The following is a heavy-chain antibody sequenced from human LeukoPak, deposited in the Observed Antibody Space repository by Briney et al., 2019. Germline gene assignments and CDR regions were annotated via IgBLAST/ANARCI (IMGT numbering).Heavy chain of an antibody. CDR3: ARDLSYYGKDV. V-gene: IGHV3-13*01. J-gene: IGHJ6*02. Sequence: GGSLRLSCAASGFTFSSYDMHWVRQATGKGLEWVSAIGTAGDTYYPGSVKGRFTISRENAKNSLYLQMNSLRAGDTAVYYCARDLSYYGKDVWGQGTTVTVSS. CDR2: IGTAGDT. CDR1: GFTFSSYD. D-gene: IGHD2/OR15-2a*01.